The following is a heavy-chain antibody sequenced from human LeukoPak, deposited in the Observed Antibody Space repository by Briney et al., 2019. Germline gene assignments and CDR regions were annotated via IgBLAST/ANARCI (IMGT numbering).Heavy chain of an antibody. J-gene: IGHJ4*02. D-gene: IGHD2-2*01. V-gene: IGHV3-20*04. CDR3: ARGGYCSSTSCYGPSAY. CDR2: INWNGGST. CDR1: GFTFDDYG. Sequence: PGGSLRLSCAASGFTFDDYGMSWVRQAPGKGLEWVSGINWNGGSTGYADSVKGRFTISRDNAKNSLYLQMNSLRAEDTALYYCARGGYCSSTSCYGPSAYWGQGTLVTVSS.